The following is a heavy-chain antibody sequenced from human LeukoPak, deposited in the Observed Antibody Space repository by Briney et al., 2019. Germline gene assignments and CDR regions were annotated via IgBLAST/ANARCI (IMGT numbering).Heavy chain of an antibody. Sequence: ASVKVSCKASGYTFTSYGISWVRQAPGQGLEWMGWISAYNGNTNYAQKLQGRVTMTTDTSTSTAYMELRSLRSDDTAVYYCARALRGHYYYYMDVWGKGTTVTISS. CDR1: GYTFTSYG. CDR3: ARALRGHYYYYMDV. CDR2: ISAYNGNT. D-gene: IGHD3-10*01. V-gene: IGHV1-18*01. J-gene: IGHJ6*03.